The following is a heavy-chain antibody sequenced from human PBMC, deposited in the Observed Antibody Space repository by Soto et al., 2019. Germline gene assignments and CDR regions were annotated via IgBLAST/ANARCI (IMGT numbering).Heavy chain of an antibody. V-gene: IGHV3-23*01. D-gene: IGHD2-2*01. CDR2: ISGSGRNT. CDR1: GFTFGNYG. CDR3: AKDMDLFIEVVPAATGSFDF. J-gene: IGHJ4*02. Sequence: GGSLRTSCAASGFTFGNYGISWVRLAPGRGLEWFSGISGSGRNTYYADSAKGRFTISRDNSKETVFLQMNSLRPEDTATYYCAKDMDLFIEVVPAATGSFDFWGQGTPVTVYS.